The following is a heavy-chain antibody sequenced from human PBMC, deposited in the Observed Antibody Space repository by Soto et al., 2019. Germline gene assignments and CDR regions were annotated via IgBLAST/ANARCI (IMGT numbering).Heavy chain of an antibody. Sequence: QVQLVESGGGVVQPGRSLRLSCAASGFTFSSYAMHWVRQAPGKGLEWVAVISYDGSNKYYADSVKGRFTISRDNSKNTLYLQMNSLRAEDTAVYYCARDGGGPDYWGQGTLVTISS. CDR3: ARDGGGPDY. CDR2: ISYDGSNK. D-gene: IGHD2-15*01. J-gene: IGHJ4*02. V-gene: IGHV3-30-3*01. CDR1: GFTFSSYA.